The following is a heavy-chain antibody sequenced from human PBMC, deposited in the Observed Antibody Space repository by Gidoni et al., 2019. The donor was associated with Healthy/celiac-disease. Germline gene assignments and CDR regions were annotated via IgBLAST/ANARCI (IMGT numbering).Heavy chain of an antibody. CDR1: GYTFTSYG. Sequence: QFQLVQSGAEVKKPGASVKVSCKASGYTFTSYGISWVRQAPGQGLEWMGWISAYNGNTNYAQKLQGRVTMTTDTSTSTAYMELRSLRSDDTAVYYCASVRGGDVYGDYWYWPMDYWGQGTLVTVSS. CDR3: ASVRGGDVYGDYWYWPMDY. CDR2: ISAYNGNT. V-gene: IGHV1-18*01. J-gene: IGHJ4*02. D-gene: IGHD4-17*01.